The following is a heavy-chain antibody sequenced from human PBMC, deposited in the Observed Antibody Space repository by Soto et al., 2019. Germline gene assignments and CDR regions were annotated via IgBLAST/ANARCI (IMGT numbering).Heavy chain of an antibody. CDR3: VKVGGYDGYEPLDK. V-gene: IGHV3-30*18. J-gene: IGHJ4*02. CDR2: ISDDGSNT. Sequence: QVQLVESGGGVVQPGRSLRLSCAASVFTFSNYAMHWVRQAPGKGLEWVAVISDDGSNTYYADSVKGRFTISRDNPKNTLYLQMNRLRAEDTAVYYWVKVGGYDGYEPLDKWGQGTLVTVSS. D-gene: IGHD5-12*01. CDR1: VFTFSNYA.